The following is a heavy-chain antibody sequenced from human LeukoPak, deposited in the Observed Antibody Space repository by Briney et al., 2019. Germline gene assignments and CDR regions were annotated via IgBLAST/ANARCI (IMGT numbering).Heavy chain of an antibody. CDR2: IYSGGST. Sequence: GGSLRLSCAASGFTVSSNYMSWVRQAPGKGLEWVSVIYSGGSTYYADSVKGRFTISRDNSKNTLYLQMNSLRAEDTAVYYCASLHLYDSTDYWGQGTLLTVSS. D-gene: IGHD3-22*01. CDR3: ASLHLYDSTDY. CDR1: GFTVSSNY. J-gene: IGHJ4*02. V-gene: IGHV3-66*01.